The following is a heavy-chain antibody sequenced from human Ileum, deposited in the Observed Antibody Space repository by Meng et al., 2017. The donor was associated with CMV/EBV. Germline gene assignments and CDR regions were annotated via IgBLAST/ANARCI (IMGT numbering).Heavy chain of an antibody. CDR3: ARQTSGWPNWFDP. CDR2: IYPGDSDT. Sequence: GESLKISCKGSGYDFSTYWIGWVRQMPGKGLEWRGIIYPGDSDTRYSPSFQGQVTISADKSISTAYLQWSSLKASDTAMYYCARQTSGWPNWFDPWGQGTVVTVSS. J-gene: IGHJ5*02. D-gene: IGHD6-19*01. V-gene: IGHV5-51*01. CDR1: GYDFSTYW.